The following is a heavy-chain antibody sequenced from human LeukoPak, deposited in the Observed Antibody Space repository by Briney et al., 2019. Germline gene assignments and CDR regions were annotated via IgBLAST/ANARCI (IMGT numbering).Heavy chain of an antibody. Sequence: ASVKVSCKASGYTFTSYDINWVRQATGQGLEWMGWMNPNSGNTGYAQKFQGRVTMTRNTSISTAYMELSSLRSDDTAVYYCASQRLWFGEIVWDYWGQGTLVTVSS. J-gene: IGHJ4*02. CDR1: GYTFTSYD. CDR2: MNPNSGNT. D-gene: IGHD3-10*01. V-gene: IGHV1-8*01. CDR3: ASQRLWFGEIVWDY.